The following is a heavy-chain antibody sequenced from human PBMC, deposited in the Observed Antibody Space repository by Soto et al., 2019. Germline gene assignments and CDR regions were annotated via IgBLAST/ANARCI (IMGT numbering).Heavy chain of an antibody. CDR3: ARGYSSSSYYYYGMDV. J-gene: IGHJ6*02. D-gene: IGHD6-6*01. CDR1: VFTCSSYA. CDR2: ISYDGSNK. Sequence: WWSLRLSCSASVFTCSSYAMHWFRQAPGKGLEWVAVISYDGSNKYYADSVKGRFTISRDNSKNTLYLQMNSLRAEDTAVYYCARGYSSSSYYYYGMDVWGQGTTVTVSS. V-gene: IGHV3-30-3*01.